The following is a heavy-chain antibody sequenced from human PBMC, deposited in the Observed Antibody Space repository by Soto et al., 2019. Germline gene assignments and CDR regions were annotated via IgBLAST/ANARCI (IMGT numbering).Heavy chain of an antibody. D-gene: IGHD3-10*01. J-gene: IGHJ4*02. Sequence: PSETLSLTCTVSGGSISSSSYYWGWIRQPPGKGLEWIGSIYYSGSTYYNPSLRSRVTISVDTSKNQFSLKLSSVTAADTAVYYCARQSPDYYGSGRYPDYWGQGTLVTVSS. CDR3: ARQSPDYYGSGRYPDY. CDR2: IYYSGST. CDR1: GGSISSSSYY. V-gene: IGHV4-39*01.